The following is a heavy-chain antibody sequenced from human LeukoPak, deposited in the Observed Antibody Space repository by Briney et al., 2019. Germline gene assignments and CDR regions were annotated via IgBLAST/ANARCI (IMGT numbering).Heavy chain of an antibody. J-gene: IGHJ4*02. CDR2: IYSGGST. D-gene: IGHD3-22*01. Sequence: PGGSLRLSCAASGFTVSSNYMSWVRQAPGKGLEWVSVIYSGGSTYYADSVKGRFTISRDNSKNTLYLQMNSLRAEDTAVYYCASLNYYDSSGYYHRPYCDYWGQGTLVTVSS. V-gene: IGHV3-66*01. CDR3: ASLNYYDSSGYYHRPYCDY. CDR1: GFTVSSNY.